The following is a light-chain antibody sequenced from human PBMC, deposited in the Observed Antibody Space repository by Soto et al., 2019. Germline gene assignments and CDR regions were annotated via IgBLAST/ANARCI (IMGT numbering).Light chain of an antibody. J-gene: IGLJ2*01. Sequence: HSALTQPPSASGSPGQSVTISCTGSSSDVGGYNYVSWYQHHPGKAPKLMIYEVSERPSGVPDRFSGSKSGNTASLTVSGLQADDEADYYCSSYAGSNNLVFGGGTQLTVL. CDR1: SSDVGGYNY. V-gene: IGLV2-8*01. CDR2: EVS. CDR3: SSYAGSNNLV.